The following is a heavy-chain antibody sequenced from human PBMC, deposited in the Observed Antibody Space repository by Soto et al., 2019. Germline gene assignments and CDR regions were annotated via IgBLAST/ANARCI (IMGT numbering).Heavy chain of an antibody. CDR3: ARGRGDSSGWYGFYYYYGMDV. CDR2: IYYSGST. D-gene: IGHD6-19*01. J-gene: IGHJ6*02. Sequence: SETLSLTCTVSGGSISSYYWSWIRQPPGKGLEWIGYIYYSGSTNYNPSLKSRVTISVDTSKNQFSLKLSSVTAADTAVYYCARGRGDSSGWYGFYYYYGMDVWGQGTTVTVSS. V-gene: IGHV4-59*01. CDR1: GGSISSYY.